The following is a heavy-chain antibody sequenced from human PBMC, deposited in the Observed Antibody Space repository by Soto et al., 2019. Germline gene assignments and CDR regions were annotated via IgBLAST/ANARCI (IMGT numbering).Heavy chain of an antibody. D-gene: IGHD1-26*01. CDR1: GFTFSSYA. CDR3: AKDPAAVGSYYSEAFDI. Sequence: GGSLRLSCAASGFTFSSYAMSWVRQAPGKGLEWVSAISGSGGSTYYADSVKGRFTISRDNSKNTLYLQMNSLRAEDTAVYYCAKDPAAVGSYYSEAFDIWGQGTMVTVSS. J-gene: IGHJ3*02. CDR2: ISGSGGST. V-gene: IGHV3-23*01.